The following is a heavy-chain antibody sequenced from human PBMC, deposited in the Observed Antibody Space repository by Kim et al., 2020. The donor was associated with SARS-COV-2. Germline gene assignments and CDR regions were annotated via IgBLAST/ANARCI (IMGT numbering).Heavy chain of an antibody. V-gene: IGHV1-69*04. D-gene: IGHD4-17*01. CDR3: ARDKWDDYGDYLGGDYFDY. CDR1: GGTFSSYA. J-gene: IGHJ4*02. Sequence: SVKVSCKASGGTFSSYAISWVRQAPGQGLEWMGRIIPILGIANYAQKFQGRVTITADKSTSTAYMELSSLRSEDTAVYYCARDKWDDYGDYLGGDYFDYWGQGTLVTVSS. CDR2: IIPILGIA.